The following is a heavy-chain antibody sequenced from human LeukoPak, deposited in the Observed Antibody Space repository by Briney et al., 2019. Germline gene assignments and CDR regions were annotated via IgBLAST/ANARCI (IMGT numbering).Heavy chain of an antibody. Sequence: GGSLRLSCAASGFTFTDYAMSWVRQAPGKGLEWVAIILSDGRNKYYADSVKGRFTISRDNSKNTLFLQMNSLRAEDTAVYYCARDENNYFDYWGQGALVTVSS. CDR2: ILSDGRNK. D-gene: IGHD1/OR15-1a*01. CDR3: ARDENNYFDY. J-gene: IGHJ4*02. V-gene: IGHV3-30*04. CDR1: GFTFTDYA.